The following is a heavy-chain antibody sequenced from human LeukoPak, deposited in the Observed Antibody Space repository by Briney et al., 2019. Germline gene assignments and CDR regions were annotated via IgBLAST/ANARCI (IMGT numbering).Heavy chain of an antibody. CDR2: IYHTGNT. V-gene: IGHV4-38-2*02. J-gene: IGHJ6*02. D-gene: IGHD5-18*01. CDR3: ARRDTAMVMDV. Sequence: SETLSLTCTVFGYSISSGFFWAWIRQPPGKGLEWIGSIYHTGNTYYNPSLKSRVSVSVDTSKNQVFLNLKSVTAADTAVYYCARRDTAMVMDVWGQGTTVTVSS. CDR1: GYSISSGFF.